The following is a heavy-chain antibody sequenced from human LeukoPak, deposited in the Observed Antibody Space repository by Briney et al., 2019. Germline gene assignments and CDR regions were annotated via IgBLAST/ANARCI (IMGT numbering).Heavy chain of an antibody. V-gene: IGHV1-18*01. J-gene: IGHJ5*02. Sequence: ASVKVSCKASGYTFTNYGISWVRQAPGQGLEWMGWISAYNGNTNYAQKLQGRVTMTTDTSTSTAYMELSSLRSEDTAVYYCARAAGTTPIDPWGQGTLVTVSS. CDR3: ARAAGTTPIDP. CDR2: ISAYNGNT. CDR1: GYTFTNYG. D-gene: IGHD1-7*01.